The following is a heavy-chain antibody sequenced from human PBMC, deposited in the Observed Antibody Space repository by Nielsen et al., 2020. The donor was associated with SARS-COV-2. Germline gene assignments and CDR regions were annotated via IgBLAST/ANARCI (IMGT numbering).Heavy chain of an antibody. J-gene: IGHJ4*02. CDR3: ACRRDGYNYDTF. CDR1: GFIFSDYN. D-gene: IGHD5-24*01. Sequence: GESLKISCAASGFIFSDYNMNWVRQAPGKGLEWVSFISSRSDYIYYADSMKGRFTISRDNAGNTLYLQMDSLGAEDTAVYYCACRRDGYNYDTFWGQGTLVTVSS. CDR2: ISSRSDYI. V-gene: IGHV3-21*04.